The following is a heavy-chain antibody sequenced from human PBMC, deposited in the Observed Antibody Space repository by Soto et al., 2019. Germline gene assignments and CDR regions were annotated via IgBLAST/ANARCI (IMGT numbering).Heavy chain of an antibody. J-gene: IGHJ6*02. V-gene: IGHV1-8*01. CDR1: GYTFTSYD. Sequence: QVQLEQSGAEVKKPGASVKVSCKASGYTFTSYDINWVRQATGQGLEWMGWMNPSSGNTGSAQKFQCSVTMTRNTSISPAYMALRSLRAEDTAVYYCAREKRWTDVWGQGTTVTVSS. CDR2: MNPSSGNT. CDR3: AREKRWTDV. D-gene: IGHD2-15*01.